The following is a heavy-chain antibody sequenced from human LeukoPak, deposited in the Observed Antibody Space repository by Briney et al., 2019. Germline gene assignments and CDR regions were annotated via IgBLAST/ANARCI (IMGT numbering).Heavy chain of an antibody. Sequence: PRGSLRLSCAAPAFTFSRYWMSCVRQAPGKGLEWVASTKQEGSEKYYVDSVKGRFTISRDNAKNSLYLQMTSLRAEDTAVYYCARDQSYFYDSSGYYFDAFDIWGQGTMVTVSS. J-gene: IGHJ3*02. CDR2: TKQEGSEK. CDR1: AFTFSRYW. CDR3: ARDQSYFYDSSGYYFDAFDI. D-gene: IGHD3-22*01. V-gene: IGHV3-7*01.